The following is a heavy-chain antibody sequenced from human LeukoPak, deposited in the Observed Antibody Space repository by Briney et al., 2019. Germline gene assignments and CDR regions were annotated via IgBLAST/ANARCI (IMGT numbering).Heavy chain of an antibody. CDR2: ISDRGNS. J-gene: IGHJ4*02. CDR3: ARKAEGPTSNYFDY. V-gene: IGHV4-34*01. Sequence: SETLSLTCAVYGGSFSGNYWIWIRQPPGKGLEWIGEISDRGNSNYNPSLKSRVTMSVDTSKKQISLKMSSVTAADTATYYCARKAEGPTSNYFDYWGQGTLVTVSS. CDR1: GGSFSGNY.